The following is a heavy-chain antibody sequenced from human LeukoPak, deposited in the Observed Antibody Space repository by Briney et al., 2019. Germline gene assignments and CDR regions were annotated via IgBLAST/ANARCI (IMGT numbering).Heavy chain of an antibody. Sequence: ASVKVSCKASGYTFTSYDINWLRQATGQGLEWMGWMSPNSGNTGYAQKFQGRVTMTRNTSISTAYMELSSLRSEDTAVYYCARGTDEWEQRQVSGYYMDVWGKGTTVTVSS. CDR1: GYTFTSYD. D-gene: IGHD1-26*01. CDR3: ARGTDEWEQRQVSGYYMDV. CDR2: MSPNSGNT. J-gene: IGHJ6*03. V-gene: IGHV1-8*01.